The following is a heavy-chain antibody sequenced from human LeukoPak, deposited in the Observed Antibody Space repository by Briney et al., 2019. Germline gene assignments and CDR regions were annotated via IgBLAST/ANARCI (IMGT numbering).Heavy chain of an antibody. CDR2: IYYSGST. V-gene: IGHV4-39*01. D-gene: IGHD3-22*01. CDR3: ARHRYDTSGYSQIDALDV. J-gene: IGHJ3*01. CDR1: GDSISSTRYY. Sequence: SETLSLTCTVSGDSISSTRYYWGWIRQAPGEGLEWIGTIYYSGSTYYNPSLKSRLIISVDTSKNQFSLKLNSVTAADTAVYYCARHRYDTSGYSQIDALDVWGQGTMVTVSS.